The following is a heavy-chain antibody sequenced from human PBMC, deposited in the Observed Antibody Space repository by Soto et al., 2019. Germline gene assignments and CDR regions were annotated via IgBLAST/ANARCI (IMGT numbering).Heavy chain of an antibody. D-gene: IGHD4-4*01. CDR3: SRDYSEHRVDY. Sequence: PSETLSLTCAVYGGPFSGYYWSWIRQPPGKGLEWIGEINHSGSTNYNPSLKSRVTISVDTSKNQFSLNLNSVTAADTAVYFCSRDYSEHRVDYWGQGILVTVSS. J-gene: IGHJ4*02. V-gene: IGHV4-34*01. CDR2: INHSGST. CDR1: GGPFSGYY.